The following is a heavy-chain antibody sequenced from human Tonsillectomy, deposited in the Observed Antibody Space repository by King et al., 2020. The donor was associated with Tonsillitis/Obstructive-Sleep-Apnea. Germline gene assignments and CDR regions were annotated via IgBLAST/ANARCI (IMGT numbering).Heavy chain of an antibody. Sequence: VQLQESGPGLVKPSETLSLTCTVSGGSMNTYYWTWIRQPPGKGLEGIGYIYYSGSTNYNPSLRSRVTISVDTSKNQFSLKLRSVTAADTAVYYCTRGPVGSGFFDYWGQGPLVTVSS. J-gene: IGHJ4*02. CDR3: TRGPVGSGFFDY. D-gene: IGHD3-22*01. CDR2: IYYSGST. V-gene: IGHV4-59*01. CDR1: GGSMNTYY.